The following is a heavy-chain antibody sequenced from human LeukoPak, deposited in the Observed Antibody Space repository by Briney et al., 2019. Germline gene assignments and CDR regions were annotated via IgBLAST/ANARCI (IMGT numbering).Heavy chain of an antibody. J-gene: IGHJ5*02. CDR3: ARDQRGYGDSTGASKLIDP. CDR2: ISPYNGNT. CDR1: GYTFTSYG. V-gene: IGHV1-18*01. Sequence: GASVKLTLTASGYTFTSYGINWVRQAPGQGLEWMGWISPYNGNTKYAEKVQGRVTITTDRSTSTAYMELRSLNSDDTAVYYCARDQRGYGDSTGASKLIDPWGPGTLLADSS. D-gene: IGHD4-17*01.